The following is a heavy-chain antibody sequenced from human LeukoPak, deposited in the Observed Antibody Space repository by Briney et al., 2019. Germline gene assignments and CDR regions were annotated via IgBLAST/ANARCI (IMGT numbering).Heavy chain of an antibody. CDR1: GYTFTSFA. CDR3: ARGGSSSWSRYYYYYYYMDV. J-gene: IGHJ6*03. D-gene: IGHD6-13*01. V-gene: IGHV7-4-1*02. CDR2: INTNTGNP. Sequence: ASVKVSCKASGYTFTSFAMNWVRQAPGQGLEWMGWINTNTGNPTYAQGFTGRFVFSLDTSVSTAYLQISSLKAEDTAVYYCARGGSSSWSRYYYYYYYMDVWGKGTTVTVSS.